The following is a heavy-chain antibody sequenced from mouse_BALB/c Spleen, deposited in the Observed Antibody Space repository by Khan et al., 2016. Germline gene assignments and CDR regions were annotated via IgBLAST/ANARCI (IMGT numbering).Heavy chain of an antibody. CDR3: ASFYGSYRGDFDV. D-gene: IGHD6-1*01. V-gene: IGHV3-8*02. Sequence: EVQLQESGPSLVKPSQTLSLTCSVTGDSITSGYWNWIRKFPGNKLEYMGYISYSTSTYYNPSLKSRLSITRDTSKNQYYLQLNSVTSEDTATYYVASFYGSYRGDFDVWGAGTTVTVSS. CDR2: ISYSTST. CDR1: GDSITSGY. J-gene: IGHJ1*01.